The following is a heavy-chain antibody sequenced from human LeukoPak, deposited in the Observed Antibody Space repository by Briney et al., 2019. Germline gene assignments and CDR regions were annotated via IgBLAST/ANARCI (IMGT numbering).Heavy chain of an antibody. V-gene: IGHV3-21*01. D-gene: IGHD1-26*01. J-gene: IGHJ4*01. CDR3: ARASGGWDLDY. CDR1: GFTFNVFH. CDR2: ITSSGTYI. Sequence: PGGSLRLSCVASGFTFNVFHMNWVRQAPGKGLEWISSITSSGTYITYADSIQGRFTISRDNAKNSLYLQMNSLRVDDTALYYCARASGGWDLDYWGHGTLVTVSS.